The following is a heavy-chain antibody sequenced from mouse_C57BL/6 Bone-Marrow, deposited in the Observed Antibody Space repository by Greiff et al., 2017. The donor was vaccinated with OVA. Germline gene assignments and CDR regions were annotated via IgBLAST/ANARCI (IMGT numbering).Heavy chain of an antibody. CDR3: TRMDGNHWYFDV. Sequence: VQLQQSGAELVRPGASVTLSCKASGYTFTDYEMHWVKQTPVHGLEWIGAIDPETGGTAYNQKFKGKAILTADKSSSTAYMELRSLTSEDSAVYYCTRMDGNHWYFDVWGTGTTVTVSS. CDR2: IDPETGGT. CDR1: GYTFTDYE. V-gene: IGHV1-15*01. D-gene: IGHD2-1*01. J-gene: IGHJ1*03.